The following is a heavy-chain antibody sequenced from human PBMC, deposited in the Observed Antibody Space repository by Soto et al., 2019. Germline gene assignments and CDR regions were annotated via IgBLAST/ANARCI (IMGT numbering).Heavy chain of an antibody. D-gene: IGHD3-3*01. CDR3: ETSPYYDFWSGYYNSGVSWFDP. CDR2: IYYSGST. Sequence: TLSLTCTVSGGSISSGGYYWSWIRQHPGKGLEWIGYIYYSGSTYYNPSLKSRVTISVDTSKNQFSRKLSSVTAADTAVYYCETSPYYDFWSGYYNSGVSWFDPWGQGTLVPVSS. J-gene: IGHJ5*02. CDR1: GGSISSGGYY. V-gene: IGHV4-31*03.